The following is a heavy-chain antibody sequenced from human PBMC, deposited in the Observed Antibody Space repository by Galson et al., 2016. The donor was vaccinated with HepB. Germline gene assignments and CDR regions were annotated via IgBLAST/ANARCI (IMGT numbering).Heavy chain of an antibody. J-gene: IGHJ5*02. Sequence: ETLSLTCAVSGASISRGNWWNWVRQPPGKGLEWIGEVYHSGSNSYNPSLKSRVTISVDKSKNQFSLNLSSVTAADTAVYYCARGMYYYDSRETAWGQGTLVTVSS. D-gene: IGHD3-22*01. CDR1: GASISRGNW. CDR2: VYHSGSN. V-gene: IGHV4-4*02. CDR3: ARGMYYYDSRETA.